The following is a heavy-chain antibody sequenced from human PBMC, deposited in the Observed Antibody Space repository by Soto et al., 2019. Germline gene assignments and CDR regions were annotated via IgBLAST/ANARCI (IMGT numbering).Heavy chain of an antibody. V-gene: IGHV4-59*01. Sequence: PSETLSLTCTVAGGSISNYYWSWIRHPPGKKLEWIGNIYYSGSTNYNPSLKSRVTISLDTSKNQFSLKLYSVTTADTAMYYCARLPWADYGGIFDPWGQGTLVTVSS. CDR3: ARLPWADYGGIFDP. CDR1: GGSISNYY. D-gene: IGHD4-17*01. CDR2: IYYSGST. J-gene: IGHJ5*02.